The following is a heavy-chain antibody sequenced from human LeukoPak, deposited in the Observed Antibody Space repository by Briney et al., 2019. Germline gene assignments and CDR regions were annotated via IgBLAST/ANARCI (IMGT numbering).Heavy chain of an antibody. J-gene: IGHJ3*02. D-gene: IGHD3-16*01. CDR2: IYYSGST. Sequence: PSETLSLTCTVSGGSISSHYWSWIRQPPGKGLEWIGYIYYSGSTNYNPSLKSRVTISVDTSKNQFSLKLSSVTAADTALYYCARVGARAFDIWGQGTLVTVSS. V-gene: IGHV4-59*08. CDR1: GGSISSHY. CDR3: ARVGARAFDI.